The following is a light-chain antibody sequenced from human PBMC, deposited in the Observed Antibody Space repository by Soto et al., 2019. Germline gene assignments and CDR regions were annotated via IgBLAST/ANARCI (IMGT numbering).Light chain of an antibody. Sequence: DIQMTQSPSTLSASVGDRVTITCRASQSIGTSLAWFQQKPGKAPKLLIFKASTLESGVPSRFSGNGSGTEFTLTISSLEADDFATYYCQQYNPMSRTFGQGTKVDI. CDR3: QQYNPMSRT. V-gene: IGKV1-5*03. J-gene: IGKJ1*01. CDR2: KAS. CDR1: QSIGTS.